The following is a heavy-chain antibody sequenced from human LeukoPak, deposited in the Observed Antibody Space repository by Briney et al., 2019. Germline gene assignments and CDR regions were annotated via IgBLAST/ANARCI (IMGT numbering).Heavy chain of an antibody. Sequence: ASVKVSCKASGYTFTSYYMHWVRQAPGKGLEWMGGFDPEDGETIYAQKFQGRVTMTEDTSTDTAYMELSSLRSEDTAVYYCATASSGSYQFDYWGQGTLVTVSS. V-gene: IGHV1-24*01. D-gene: IGHD1-26*01. CDR3: ATASSGSYQFDY. J-gene: IGHJ4*02. CDR1: GYTFTSYY. CDR2: FDPEDGET.